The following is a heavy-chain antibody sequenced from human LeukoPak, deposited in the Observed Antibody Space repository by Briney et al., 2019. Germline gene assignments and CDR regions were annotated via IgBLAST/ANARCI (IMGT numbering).Heavy chain of an antibody. V-gene: IGHV4-59*08. J-gene: IGHJ4*02. Sequence: PSETLSLTCTVSGGSISSYYWSWIRQPPGKGLEWIGYIYYSGSTNYNPSLKSRVTISVDTSKNQFSLKLSSVTAADTALYYCARHYYGSGSYSDYWGQGTLVTVRS. CDR1: GGSISSYY. D-gene: IGHD3-10*01. CDR3: ARHYYGSGSYSDY. CDR2: IYYSGST.